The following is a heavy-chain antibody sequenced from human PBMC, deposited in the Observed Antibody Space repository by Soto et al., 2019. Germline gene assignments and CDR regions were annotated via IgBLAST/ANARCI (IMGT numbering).Heavy chain of an antibody. CDR2: INAGNGNT. V-gene: IGHV1-3*01. CDR1: GYTFTSYA. J-gene: IGHJ5*02. CDR3: ARTGGTYCGGDCYSGWFDP. Sequence: QVQLVQSGAEVKKPGASVKVSCKASGYTFTSYAMHWVRQAPGQRLEWMGWINAGNGNTKYSQKFQGRVTITRDTSASTAYMELSSLRSEDTAVYYCARTGGTYCGGDCYSGWFDPWGQGTLVTVSS. D-gene: IGHD2-21*02.